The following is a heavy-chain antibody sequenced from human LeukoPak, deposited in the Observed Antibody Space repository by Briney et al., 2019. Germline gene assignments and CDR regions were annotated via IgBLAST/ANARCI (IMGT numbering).Heavy chain of an antibody. J-gene: IGHJ3*02. Sequence: ASVKVSCKASGYTFISYDINWVRQATGQGLEWMGWMNPNSGNTGYAQKFQGRVTMTRNTSISTAYMELSRLRSDDTAVYYCASIMSAATPLDAFDIWGQGTMVTVSS. CDR2: MNPNSGNT. CDR3: ASIMSAATPLDAFDI. CDR1: GYTFISYD. V-gene: IGHV1-8*01. D-gene: IGHD2-15*01.